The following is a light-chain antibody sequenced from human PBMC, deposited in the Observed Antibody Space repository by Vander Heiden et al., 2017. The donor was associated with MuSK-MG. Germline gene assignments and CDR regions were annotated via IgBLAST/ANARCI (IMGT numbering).Light chain of an antibody. CDR3: HRYCTSAWT. J-gene: IGKJ1*01. CDR2: GTY. V-gene: IGKV3-20*01. Sequence: EIVLTQSPGTLSLSPGDRATLSCRASPSVSSPYLAWYQQKPGQAPRLLIYGTYNSATGIPDRFSGSVSGTDFTLTITRLQPDALAVYYCHRYCTSAWTFGQGTKVEIK. CDR1: PSVSSPY.